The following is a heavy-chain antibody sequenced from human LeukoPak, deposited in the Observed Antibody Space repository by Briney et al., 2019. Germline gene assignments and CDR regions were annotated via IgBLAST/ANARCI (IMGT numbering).Heavy chain of an antibody. D-gene: IGHD3-22*01. J-gene: IGHJ4*02. CDR2: TYYSGST. CDR3: ARGNYYDSSGYYYRPRGLDY. CDR1: GGSISSGGCY. Sequence: SETLSLTCTVSGGSISSGGCYWSWIRQHPGKGLEWIGYTYYSGSTYYNPSLKSRVTISVDTSKNQFSLKLSSVTAADTAVYYCARGNYYDSSGYYYRPRGLDYWGQGTLVTVSS. V-gene: IGHV4-31*03.